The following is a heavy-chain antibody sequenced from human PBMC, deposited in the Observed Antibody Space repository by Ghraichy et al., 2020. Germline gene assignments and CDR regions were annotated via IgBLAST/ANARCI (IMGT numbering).Heavy chain of an antibody. D-gene: IGHD3-10*01. CDR3: ARIRFGEFGPSYYYMDV. Sequence: SETLSLTCTVSGGSISSYYWSWIRQPPGKGLEWIGYIYYSGSTNYNPSLKSRVTISVDTSKNQFSLKLSSVTAADTAVYYCARIRFGEFGPSYYYMDVWGKGTTVTVSS. V-gene: IGHV4-59*01. J-gene: IGHJ6*03. CDR1: GGSISSYY. CDR2: IYYSGST.